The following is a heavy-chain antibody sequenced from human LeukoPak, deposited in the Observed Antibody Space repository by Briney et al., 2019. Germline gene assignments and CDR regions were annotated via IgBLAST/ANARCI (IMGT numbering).Heavy chain of an antibody. Sequence: ASGRLSYSPAGYSFTPYYIHWVRQAPGQGLESMGIIDTCGGSTSYAQKFQDRVTMTRDTSTSTVYIQLNSLRSEDTAVYYCAKDVRWDQPGLDPWGQGTLVIVSS. CDR1: GYSFTPYY. CDR3: AKDVRWDQPGLDP. D-gene: IGHD2-2*01. CDR2: IDTCGGST. J-gene: IGHJ5*02. V-gene: IGHV1-46*01.